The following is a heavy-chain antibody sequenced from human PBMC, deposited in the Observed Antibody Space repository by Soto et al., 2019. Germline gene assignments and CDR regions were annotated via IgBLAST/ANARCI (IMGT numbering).Heavy chain of an antibody. CDR3: ARGHDYFDNSLNFDY. CDR1: GGSFSGYY. D-gene: IGHD3-22*01. J-gene: IGHJ4*02. CDR2: ISASSGHI. Sequence: QVQLQQWGAGLLKPSETLSLTCAVYGGSFSGYYWSWIRQPPGKGLEWVSFISASSGHIYYADSVRGRFTISRDNAKNSLYLQMNSLRAEDTAVYYCARGHDYFDNSLNFDYWGQGTLVTVSS. V-gene: IGHV3-11*04.